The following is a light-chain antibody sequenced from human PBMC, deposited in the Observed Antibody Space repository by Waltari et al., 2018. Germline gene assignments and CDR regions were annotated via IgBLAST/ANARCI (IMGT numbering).Light chain of an antibody. V-gene: IGKV1-33*01. J-gene: IGKJ4*01. CDR1: QDISNY. CDR2: EAS. CDR3: QQYDNLPLT. Sequence: DIQMTQSPSSLSASVGDRVTITCQPSQDISNYLNWYQQKQVKAPKLLIYEASNLETGVPSRVSGIGSGTDFTFTISSLQPEDIATYYCQQYDNLPLTFGGGTKVEIK.